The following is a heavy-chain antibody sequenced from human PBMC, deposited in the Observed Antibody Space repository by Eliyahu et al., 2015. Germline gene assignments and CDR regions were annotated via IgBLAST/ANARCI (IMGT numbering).Heavy chain of an antibody. Sequence: VQLVQSGAEMKKPXSSVXVSXKASGGTLXXYAFXXVRQAXGQGLEWMGRISAFLQTPTYAXSFQGRLTMTADRSTSTGYMELSGLRSEDTAIYFCAAGGPTSSLHYWGQGTLVTVS. CDR2: ISAFLQTP. V-gene: IGHV1-69*04. J-gene: IGHJ4*02. CDR3: AAGGPTSSLHY. D-gene: IGHD6-6*01. CDR1: GGTLXXYA.